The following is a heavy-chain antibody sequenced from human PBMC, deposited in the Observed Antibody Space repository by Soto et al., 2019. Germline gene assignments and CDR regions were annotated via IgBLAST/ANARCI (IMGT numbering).Heavy chain of an antibody. CDR1: GGSISSYY. V-gene: IGHV4-59*08. J-gene: IGHJ4*02. CDR3: AGRYGGTLDY. CDR2: IYYSGST. Sequence: QVQLQESGPGLVKPSETLSLTCTVSGGSISSYYWSWIRQPPGKGLEWIGYIYYSGSTNYNPSLKSRVTIPVDTAQSQFALKLSSVTAADTAVYYCAGRYGGTLDYWGQGTLVTVSS. D-gene: IGHD4-17*01.